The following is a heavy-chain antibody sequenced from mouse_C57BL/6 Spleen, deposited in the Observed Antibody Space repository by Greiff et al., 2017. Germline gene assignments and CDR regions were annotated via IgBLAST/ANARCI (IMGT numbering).Heavy chain of an antibody. Sequence: VQLQQSGPELVKPGASVKISCKASGYAFRSSWMNWVKQRPGKGLEWIGRIYPGDGDTNYNGKFKGKATLTADKSSSTAYMQLSSLTSEDSAVYFCARGGYYGSSPYYAMDYWGQGTSVTVSS. CDR1: GYAFRSSW. CDR2: IYPGDGDT. V-gene: IGHV1-82*01. CDR3: ARGGYYGSSPYYAMDY. D-gene: IGHD1-1*01. J-gene: IGHJ4*01.